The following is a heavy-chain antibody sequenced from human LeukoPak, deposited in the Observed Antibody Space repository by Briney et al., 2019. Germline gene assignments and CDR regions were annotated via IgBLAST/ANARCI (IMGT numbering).Heavy chain of an antibody. V-gene: IGHV1-2*02. J-gene: IGHJ4*02. CDR3: ARMVSY. Sequence: ASAKVSCKASGYTFTGYYIHWVRQAPGQGLEWMGWIDPNSGGTNYAQKFQGRVTLTRDTSISTVYMELSRLRFDDTAVYYCARMVSYWGQGTLVTVSS. D-gene: IGHD2-8*01. CDR2: IDPNSGGT. CDR1: GYTFTGYY.